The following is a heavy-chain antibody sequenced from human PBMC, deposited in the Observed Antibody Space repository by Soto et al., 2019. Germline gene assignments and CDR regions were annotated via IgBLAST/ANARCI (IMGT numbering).Heavy chain of an antibody. J-gene: IGHJ4*02. CDR1: GFSFSDYW. CDR3: ARSEGNTYGLFH. D-gene: IGHD3-10*01. Sequence: EVQLVESGGGLVQPGGSLRLSCAASGFSFSDYWIHWVSQAPEKGLEWVSRIKPDGTSTDYADSVKVRFTISRDNARNTVYLQMNSLSAEDTGVYYGARSEGNTYGLFHWGQGTLVTVSS. CDR2: IKPDGTST. V-gene: IGHV3-74*01.